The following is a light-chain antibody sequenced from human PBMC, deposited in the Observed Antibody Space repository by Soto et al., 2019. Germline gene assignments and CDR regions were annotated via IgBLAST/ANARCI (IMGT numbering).Light chain of an antibody. V-gene: IGLV1-44*01. J-gene: IGLJ2*01. CDR1: SSNIGSNT. CDR2: SNN. Sequence: QSVLTQPPSASGTPGQRVTISCSGSSSNIGSNTVNWYQQLPGTAPKLLIYSNNQRPSGVPDRFSGSKSGTSASLAISGLQSEDEADYYCAAWDASRNGPVFGGGTKLTVL. CDR3: AAWDASRNGPV.